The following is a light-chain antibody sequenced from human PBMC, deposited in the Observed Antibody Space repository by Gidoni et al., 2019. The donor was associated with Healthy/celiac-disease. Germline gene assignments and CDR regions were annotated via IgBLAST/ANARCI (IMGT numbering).Light chain of an antibody. Sequence: DIQMTQSPSSLSASVGERVTITCQASQDISNYLNWYQQKPGKAPKLLIYDASNLETGVPSRFSGSGSGTVFTFTISSLQPEAIATYYCQQYDNLLFTFXPXTKVDIK. CDR1: QDISNY. CDR2: DAS. V-gene: IGKV1-33*01. CDR3: QQYDNLLFT. J-gene: IGKJ3*01.